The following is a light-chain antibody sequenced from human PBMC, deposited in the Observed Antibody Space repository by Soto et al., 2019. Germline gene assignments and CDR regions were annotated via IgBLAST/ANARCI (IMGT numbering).Light chain of an antibody. J-gene: IGLJ1*01. CDR2: DVS. Sequence: QSVLTQPRSVSGSPGQSVTISCTGTSSDVGGYNYVSWYQQHPGKAPKLMIYDVSKRPSGVPDRFSGSKSGNTASLTISGLQAEDEADYSCCSYAGSYTFGGYVFGTGTKVTVL. CDR3: CSYAGSYTFGGYV. V-gene: IGLV2-11*01. CDR1: SSDVGGYNY.